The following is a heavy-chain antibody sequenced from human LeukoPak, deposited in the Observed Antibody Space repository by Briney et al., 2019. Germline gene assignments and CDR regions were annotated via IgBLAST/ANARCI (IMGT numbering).Heavy chain of an antibody. CDR1: GGSFSGYY. V-gene: IGHV4-34*01. J-gene: IGHJ3*02. D-gene: IGHD3-10*01. CDR3: ARVKSLDMVRGVIITGNDAFDI. Sequence: SETLSLTCAVYGGSFSGYYWSWIRQPPGKGLEWIGSIYYSGSTYYNPSLKSRVTISVDTSKNQFSLKLSSVTAADTAVYYCARVKSLDMVRGVIITGNDAFDIWGQGTMVTVSS. CDR2: IYYSGST.